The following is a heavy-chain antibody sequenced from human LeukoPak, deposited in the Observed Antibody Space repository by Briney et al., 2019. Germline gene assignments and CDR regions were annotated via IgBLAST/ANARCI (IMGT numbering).Heavy chain of an antibody. J-gene: IGHJ4*02. V-gene: IGHV3-30*18. D-gene: IGHD3-10*01. Sequence: GGSLRLSCAASGFTFSSHGMHWVRQAPGKGLEWVAVISYDGSNKYYADSVKGRFTISRDNSKTTLYLQITSLRSEDTAVYYCAKDPIRVRGVNYPPDYFDYWGQGTLVTVSS. CDR1: GFTFSSHG. CDR3: AKDPIRVRGVNYPPDYFDY. CDR2: ISYDGSNK.